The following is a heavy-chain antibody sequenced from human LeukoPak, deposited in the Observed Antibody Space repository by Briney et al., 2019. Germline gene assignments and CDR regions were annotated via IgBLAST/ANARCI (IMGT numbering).Heavy chain of an antibody. CDR1: GFTFSSYW. V-gene: IGHV3-7*05. CDR3: ARIPEADAFDI. J-gene: IGHJ3*02. D-gene: IGHD2-2*02. CDR2: IKRDGSEK. Sequence: GGSLRLSCAASGFTFSSYWMSWVRQAPGKGLEWVANIKRDGSEKHYVDSVKGRFTLSRDNAKSSLFLQMNSLRAEDTAVYYCARIPEADAFDIWGQGTMVTVSS.